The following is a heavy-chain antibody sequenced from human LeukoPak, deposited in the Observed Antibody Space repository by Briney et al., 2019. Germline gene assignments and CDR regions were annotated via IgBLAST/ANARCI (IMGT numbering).Heavy chain of an antibody. V-gene: IGHV4-59*08. Sequence: SETLSLTCTVPGGSISSYFWSWIRQPPGKGLGWIGYIYYSGSTNYNPSLKSRVTISVDTSKNQFSLKLSSVTAADTAVYYCARRSHSSFGDYFDYWGQGTLVTVSS. CDR2: IYYSGST. J-gene: IGHJ4*02. D-gene: IGHD6-6*01. CDR3: ARRSHSSFGDYFDY. CDR1: GGSISSYF.